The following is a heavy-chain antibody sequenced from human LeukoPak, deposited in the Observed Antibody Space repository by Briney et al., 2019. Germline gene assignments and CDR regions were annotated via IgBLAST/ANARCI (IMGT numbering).Heavy chain of an antibody. Sequence: SETLSLTCTVSGVSIGTSSYYWGWIRQPPGKGLEWIVSIFRTGSTYYSASLKSRLSISVYTSKNHLVLKLTSVTAADTAVYFCARRVGFYGSGSLNYFDPWGQGILVSVSS. CDR2: IFRTGST. J-gene: IGHJ5*01. CDR1: GVSIGTSSYY. V-gene: IGHV4-39*02. CDR3: ARRVGFYGSGSLNYFDP. D-gene: IGHD3-10*01.